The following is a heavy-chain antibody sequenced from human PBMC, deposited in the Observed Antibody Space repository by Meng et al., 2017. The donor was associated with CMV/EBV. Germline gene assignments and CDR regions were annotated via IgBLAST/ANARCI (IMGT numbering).Heavy chain of an antibody. CDR3: ARLHKYQLLWEIYYYYYGMDV. J-gene: IGHJ6*02. CDR1: YW. Sequence: YWSGWGRQMPGKGLEWMGIIYPGDSDTRYNPSCKGQVTISADKSISTAYLQWRSLKASETAMYYCARLHKYQLLWEIYYYYYGMDVWGQGTTVTVSS. CDR2: IYPGDSDT. D-gene: IGHD2-2*01. V-gene: IGHV5-51*01.